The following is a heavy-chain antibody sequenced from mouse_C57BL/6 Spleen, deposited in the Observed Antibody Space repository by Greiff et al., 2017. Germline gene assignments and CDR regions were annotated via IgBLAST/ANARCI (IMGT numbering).Heavy chain of an antibody. CDR1: GFTISSDG. V-gene: IGHV5-6*01. CDR3: ARRARRYARDY. Sequence: EVQLMESGADLVKPGGSLTLSCAASGFTISSDGMCWVRQPPDKRLEWIGTINSGGSDTYYTASVKGRFTISRDTSTNTLYLQMSSLTSEDTAMYYCARRARRYARDYWGQGTTVTVSS. J-gene: IGHJ4*01. CDR2: INSGGSDT.